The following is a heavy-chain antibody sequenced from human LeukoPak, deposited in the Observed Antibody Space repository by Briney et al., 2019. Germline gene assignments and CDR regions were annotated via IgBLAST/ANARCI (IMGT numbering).Heavy chain of an antibody. Sequence: GGSLRLSCAASGFTFSSYAMSWVRQAPGKGLEWVSAISGSGGSTYYADSVKGRFTISRDNSKNSLYLQMNSLRAEDTAVYYCAREGSKLTRRGFDYWGQGTLVTVSS. V-gene: IGHV3-23*01. D-gene: IGHD4-23*01. CDR1: GFTFSSYA. CDR2: ISGSGGST. J-gene: IGHJ4*02. CDR3: AREGSKLTRRGFDY.